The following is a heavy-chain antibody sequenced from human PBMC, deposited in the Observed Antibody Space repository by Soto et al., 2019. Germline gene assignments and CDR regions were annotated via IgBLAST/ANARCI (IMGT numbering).Heavy chain of an antibody. J-gene: IGHJ3*02. V-gene: IGHV1-2*04. CDR1: GYTFTGYY. CDR3: AINLFGYCSSTSCYTMGDAFDI. Sequence: ASVKVSCKASGYTFTGYYMHWVRQAPGQGLEWMGWINPNSGGTNYAQKFQGWVTMTRDTSISTAYMELSRLRSDDTAVYYCAINLFGYCSSTSCYTMGDAFDIWGQGRMVTVSS. CDR2: INPNSGGT. D-gene: IGHD2-2*02.